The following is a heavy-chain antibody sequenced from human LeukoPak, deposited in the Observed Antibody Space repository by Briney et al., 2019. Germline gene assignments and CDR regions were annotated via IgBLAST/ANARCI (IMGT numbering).Heavy chain of an antibody. CDR3: ARDLPPGDYGDYHGY. V-gene: IGHV3-21*06. J-gene: IGHJ4*02. D-gene: IGHD4-17*01. Sequence: PGGSLRLSCAVSGFTVSSNYMSWVRQAPGKGLEWVSSITTTSSHIYYADSVKGRFTISRDNAKNSLYLQMNSLRAEDTAVYYCARDLPPGDYGDYHGYWGQGTLVTVSS. CDR2: ITTTSSHI. CDR1: GFTVSSNY.